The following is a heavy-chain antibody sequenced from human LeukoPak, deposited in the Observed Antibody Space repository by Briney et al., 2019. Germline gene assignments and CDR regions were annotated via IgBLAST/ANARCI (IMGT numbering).Heavy chain of an antibody. Sequence: SETLSLTCAVYGGSFSGYYWSWIRQPPGKGLEWIGEINHSGSTNYNPSLKSRVTISVDTTKSQFSLKLSSVTAADTAVYYCARGIAWSYDILTGYSAPWYFDYWGQGTLVTVSS. J-gene: IGHJ4*02. CDR3: ARGIAWSYDILTGYSAPWYFDY. CDR1: GGSFSGYY. CDR2: INHSGST. V-gene: IGHV4-34*01. D-gene: IGHD3-9*01.